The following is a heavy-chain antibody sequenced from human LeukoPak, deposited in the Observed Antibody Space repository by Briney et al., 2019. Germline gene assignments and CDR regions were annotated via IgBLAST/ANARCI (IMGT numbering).Heavy chain of an antibody. CDR1: GYSFTSYW. J-gene: IGHJ3*02. CDR3: ARLALVHYYDSSGYLGAFDI. Sequence: GESLKISCQGSGYSFTSYWIGWVRQMPGKGLEWMGIIYPGDSDTRYSPSFQGQVTISADKSISTAYLQWSSLKASDTAMYYCARLALVHYYDSSGYLGAFDIWGQGTMVTVSS. V-gene: IGHV5-51*01. CDR2: IYPGDSDT. D-gene: IGHD3-22*01.